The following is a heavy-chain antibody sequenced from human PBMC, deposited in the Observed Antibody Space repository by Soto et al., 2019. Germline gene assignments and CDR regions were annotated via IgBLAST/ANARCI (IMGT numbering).Heavy chain of an antibody. CDR1: GYTFTSHY. CDR3: ARDLAAAGL. V-gene: IGHV1-46*04. CDR2: INPYGGST. J-gene: IGHJ4*02. Sequence: QVQLVQSGAEVKKPGASVKVSCKASGYTFTSHYIHWVRQAPGQGLEWMGIINPYGGSTNYAQKLRGRVNLTMDTATSTVYMEVSSLRSEDTAVYYCARDLAAAGLWGQGTLVTVSS. D-gene: IGHD6-13*01.